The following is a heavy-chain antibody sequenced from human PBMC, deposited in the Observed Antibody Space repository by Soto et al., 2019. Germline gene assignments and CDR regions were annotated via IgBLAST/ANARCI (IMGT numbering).Heavy chain of an antibody. CDR3: ARRARTATTNWGAFDI. D-gene: IGHD1-7*01. V-gene: IGHV3-48*02. J-gene: IGHJ3*02. CDR1: GFSLSNSG. Sequence: GGSLRLSFSASGFSLSNSGMFWVRQAPGKGLEWISYISRSHSAIYYADSVKGRFTMSRDNAKNSLFLQMNSLRDEDRAVYYCARRARTATTNWGAFDIWGQGTMVT. CDR2: ISRSHSAI.